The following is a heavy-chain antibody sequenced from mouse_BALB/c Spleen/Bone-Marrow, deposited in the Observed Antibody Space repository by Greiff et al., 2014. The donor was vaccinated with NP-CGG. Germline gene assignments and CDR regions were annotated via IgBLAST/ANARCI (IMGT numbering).Heavy chain of an antibody. Sequence: VQLQQSGPDPVKPGASVKISCKASGYSFTDYYMHWVKQSHGKSLEWIGRVNPNNGGTNYNQKFKGKAILTVDKSSNTAYMELRSLTSEDSAVYFCARDYDYGCAYWGQGTLVTVSA. V-gene: IGHV1-18*01. CDR2: VNPNNGGT. CDR3: ARDYDYGCAY. J-gene: IGHJ3*01. CDR1: GYSFTDYY. D-gene: IGHD2-4*01.